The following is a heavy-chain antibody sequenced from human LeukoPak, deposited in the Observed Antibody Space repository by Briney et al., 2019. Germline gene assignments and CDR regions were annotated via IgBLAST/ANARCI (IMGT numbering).Heavy chain of an antibody. D-gene: IGHD3-22*01. CDR2: INHSGST. CDR1: GGSFSGYY. V-gene: IGHV4-34*01. CDR3: ARGITMIVVVTLYNWFDP. J-gene: IGHJ5*02. Sequence: SETLSLTCAVYGGSFSGYYWSWIRQPPGKGLEWIGEINHSGSTNYNPSLKSRVTISVDTSKNQFSLKLSSATAADTAVYYCARGITMIVVVTLYNWFDPWGQGTLVTVSS.